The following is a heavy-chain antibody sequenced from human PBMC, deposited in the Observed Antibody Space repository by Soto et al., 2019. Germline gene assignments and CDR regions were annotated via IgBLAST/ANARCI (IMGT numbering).Heavy chain of an antibody. CDR3: ARAGGIAAAGTWYYYYGMDV. Sequence: AGGSLRLSCAASGFTFSSYWVSWVRQAPGKGLEWVANIKQDGSEKYYVDSVKGRFTISRDNAKNSLYLQMNSLRAEDTAVYYCARAGGIAAAGTWYYYYGMDVWGQGTTVTVSS. V-gene: IGHV3-7*01. CDR1: GFTFSSYW. CDR2: IKQDGSEK. D-gene: IGHD6-13*01. J-gene: IGHJ6*02.